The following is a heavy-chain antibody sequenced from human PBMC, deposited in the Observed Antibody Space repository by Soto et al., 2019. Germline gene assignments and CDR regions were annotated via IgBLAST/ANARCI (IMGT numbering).Heavy chain of an antibody. D-gene: IGHD2-8*01. CDR1: GGSISSSSYY. J-gene: IGHJ6*02. CDR2: IHYSGST. CDR3: ARLSGHCSNGVCGYYYYGMDV. V-gene: IGHV4-39*01. Sequence: TVTLSLTCTVSGGSISSSSYYWGWIRQPPGKGLEWIGSIHYSGSTYYNPSLKSRVTISVDTSKNQFSLKLSSVTAADTAVYYCARLSGHCSNGVCGYYYYGMDVWGQGTTVTVSS.